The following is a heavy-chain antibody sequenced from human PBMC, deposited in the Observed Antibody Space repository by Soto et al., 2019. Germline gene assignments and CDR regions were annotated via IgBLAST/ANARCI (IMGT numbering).Heavy chain of an antibody. D-gene: IGHD5-18*01. CDR3: ASQHTAMDYGMDV. CDR2: IYYSGST. J-gene: IGHJ6*02. CDR1: GGSIRSYY. Sequence: SETLSLTFTVSGGSIRSYYWSWIRQPPGKGLEWIGYIYYSGSTNYNPSLKSRVTISVDTSKNQFSLKLSSVTAADTAVYYCASQHTAMDYGMDVWGQGTTVTVSS. V-gene: IGHV4-59*01.